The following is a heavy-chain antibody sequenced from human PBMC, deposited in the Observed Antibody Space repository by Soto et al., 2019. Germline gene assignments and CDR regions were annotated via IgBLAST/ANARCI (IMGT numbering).Heavy chain of an antibody. Sequence: ASVKVSCKASGYTFTGYYMHWVRQAPGQGLEWMGWINPNSGCTNYAQKFQGWVTMTRDTSISTAYMALNRLRSDDTAVYYWARFDVGDAFDIWGQGTMVTVSS. CDR3: ARFDVGDAFDI. CDR2: INPNSGCT. J-gene: IGHJ3*02. V-gene: IGHV1-2*04. CDR1: GYTFTGYY.